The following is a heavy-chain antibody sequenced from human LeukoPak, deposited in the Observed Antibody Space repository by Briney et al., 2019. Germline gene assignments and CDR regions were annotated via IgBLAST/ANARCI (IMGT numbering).Heavy chain of an antibody. CDR3: AKDLRYCSGGSCYSEGYFDY. CDR2: ISGSGGST. D-gene: IGHD2-15*01. Sequence: TGGSLRLSCAASGFTFSSYAMGWVRQAPGKGLEWVSGISGSGGSTYYADSVKGRFTISRDNSKNTLYLQMNSLRAEDTAVYYCAKDLRYCSGGSCYSEGYFDYWGQGTLVTVSS. V-gene: IGHV3-23*01. J-gene: IGHJ4*02. CDR1: GFTFSSYA.